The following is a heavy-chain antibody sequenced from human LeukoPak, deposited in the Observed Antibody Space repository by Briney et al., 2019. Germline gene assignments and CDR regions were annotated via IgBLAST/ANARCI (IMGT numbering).Heavy chain of an antibody. CDR2: ISYDGSNK. CDR1: GFTFSSYA. CDR3: AKWHYDFWSGYPDDAFDI. Sequence: GGSLRLSCAASGFTFSSYAMHWVRQAPGKGLEWVAVISYDGSNKYYADSVKGRFTISRDNSKNTLYLQMNSLRAEDTAVYYCAKWHYDFWSGYPDDAFDIWGQGTMVTVSS. V-gene: IGHV3-30-3*01. D-gene: IGHD3-3*01. J-gene: IGHJ3*02.